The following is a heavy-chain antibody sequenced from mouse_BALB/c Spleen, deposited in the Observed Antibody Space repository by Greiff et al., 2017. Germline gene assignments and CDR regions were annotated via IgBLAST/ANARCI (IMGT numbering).Heavy chain of an antibody. CDR1: GYSITSDYA. CDR2: ISYSGST. V-gene: IGHV3-2*02. J-gene: IGHJ3*01. CDR3: ASRYYYGRSWFAY. Sequence: EVKLQESGPGLVKPSQSLSLTCTVTGYSITSDYAWNWIRQFPGNKLEWMGYISYSGSTSYNPSLKSRISITRDTSKNQFFLQLNSVTTEDTATYYCASRYYYGRSWFAYWGQGTLVTVSA. D-gene: IGHD1-1*01.